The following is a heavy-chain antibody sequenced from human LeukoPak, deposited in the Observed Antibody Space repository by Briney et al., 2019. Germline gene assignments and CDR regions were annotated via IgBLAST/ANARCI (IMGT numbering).Heavy chain of an antibody. CDR1: GGSISSGGYS. CDR3: ARGKGDFWSAPPADY. V-gene: IGHV4-30-2*01. Sequence: PSQTLSLTCAVSGGSISSGGYSWSWIRQPPGKGLEWIGYIYHSGSTYYNPSLKSRVTISVDRSKNQFSLKLSSVTAADTAVYYCARGKGDFWSAPPADYWGQGTLVTVSS. D-gene: IGHD3-3*01. J-gene: IGHJ4*02. CDR2: IYHSGST.